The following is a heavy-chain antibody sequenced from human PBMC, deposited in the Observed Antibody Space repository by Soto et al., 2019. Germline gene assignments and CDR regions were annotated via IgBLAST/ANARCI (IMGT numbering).Heavy chain of an antibody. J-gene: IGHJ6*02. V-gene: IGHV4-31*03. CDR3: ARAMAVAGTEDYYGMDV. CDR2: IYYSGST. D-gene: IGHD6-19*01. CDR1: GGYISSGGYY. Sequence: PSETLSLTCTVSGGYISSGGYYWSWIRHHPGKGLEWIGYIYYSGSTYYNPSLKSRVTISVDTSKNQFSLKLSSVTAADTAVYYCARAMAVAGTEDYYGMDVWGQGTTVTVA.